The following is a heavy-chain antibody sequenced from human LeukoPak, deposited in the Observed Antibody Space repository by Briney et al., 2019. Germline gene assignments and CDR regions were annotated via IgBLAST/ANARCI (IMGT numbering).Heavy chain of an antibody. V-gene: IGHV3-48*03. CDR1: GFNFSSYE. CDR2: ISSTGSTI. J-gene: IGHJ5*02. CDR3: AREAQMTTLKGGNWFDP. D-gene: IGHD5-24*01. Sequence: GGSPRLSCAASGFNFSSYEMNWVRQAPGKGLEWLSYISSTGSTIYYTDSVKGRFTVSRDNAKNSLFLQKISLRAEDTAIYYCAREAQMTTLKGGNWFDPWGQGTLVTVSS.